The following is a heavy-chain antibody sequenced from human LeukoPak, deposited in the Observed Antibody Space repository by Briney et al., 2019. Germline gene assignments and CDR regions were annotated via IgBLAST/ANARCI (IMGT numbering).Heavy chain of an antibody. CDR1: GYTFTGYY. CDR2: INPNSGGT. D-gene: IGHD3-10*01. J-gene: IGHJ3*02. Sequence: ASVKVSCKASGYTFTGYYMHWVRQAPGQGLEWMGWINPNSGGTNYAQKFQGRVTMTRDTSISTVYMELSRLRSDDTAVYYCARRLWFGELDLFHAFDIWGQGTMVTVSS. V-gene: IGHV1-2*02. CDR3: ARRLWFGELDLFHAFDI.